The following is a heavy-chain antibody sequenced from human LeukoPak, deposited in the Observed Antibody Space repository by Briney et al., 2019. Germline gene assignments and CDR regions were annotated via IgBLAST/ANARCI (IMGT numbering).Heavy chain of an antibody. V-gene: IGHV3-48*03. CDR1: GFTFSSFE. CDR3: VRYSSTWYVAFDI. CDR2: INGGGSTI. Sequence: GGSLRLSCAASGFTFSSFEMNWVRQTPGKGLEWLSYINGGGSTIYYADSVKGRFTSSNDNAKNSLHLQMNRLRDDDTAVYYCVRYSSTWYVAFDIWGRRTMVTVS. J-gene: IGHJ3*02. D-gene: IGHD6-13*01.